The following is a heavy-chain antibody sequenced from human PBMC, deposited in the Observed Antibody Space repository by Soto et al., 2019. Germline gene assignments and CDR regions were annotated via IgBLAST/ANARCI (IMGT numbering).Heavy chain of an antibody. V-gene: IGHV1-18*01. Sequence: QVQLVQSGAEVKKPGASVKVSCKASGYTFTSYGISWVRQAPGQGLEWMGWISAYNGNTNYAQKLQGRFTMTTETAPSTDYMELRRLRSDDTAVYYCASSILVGYGLEGESDWGQGTLVTVSS. CDR1: GYTFTSYG. J-gene: IGHJ4*02. CDR3: ASSILVGYGLEGESD. CDR2: ISAYNGNT. D-gene: IGHD5-18*01.